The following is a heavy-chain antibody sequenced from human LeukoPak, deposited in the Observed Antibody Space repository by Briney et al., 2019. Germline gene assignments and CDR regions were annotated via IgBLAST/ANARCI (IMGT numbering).Heavy chain of an antibody. CDR2: INPSGGST. CDR1: GYTFSSYY. D-gene: IGHD3-22*01. CDR3: ARDDSSGPQVY. V-gene: IGHV1-46*01. J-gene: IGHJ4*02. Sequence: ASVKVSCKASGYTFSSYYMHWVRQAPGQGLEWMGIINPSGGSTKYAQKLQGRVTMTRDTSTSTVYMELSSLRSEGTAVYYCARDDSSGPQVYWGQGTLVTVSS.